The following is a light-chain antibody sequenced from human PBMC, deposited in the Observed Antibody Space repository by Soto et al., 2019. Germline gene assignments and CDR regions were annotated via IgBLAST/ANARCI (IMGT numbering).Light chain of an antibody. J-gene: IGKJ5*01. V-gene: IGKV1-39*01. Sequence: DIEMTESPSSLSSSVGNIVTITCRASQSISSYLNWYQQKPGKAPKLLIYAASSLQSGVPSRFSGSGSGTDFTLTISSLQPEDFATYYCHQSYSTPTTFGQGTRLEIK. CDR1: QSISSY. CDR3: HQSYSTPTT. CDR2: AAS.